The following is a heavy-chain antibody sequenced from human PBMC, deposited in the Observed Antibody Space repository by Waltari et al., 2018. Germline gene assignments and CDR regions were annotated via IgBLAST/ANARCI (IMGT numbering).Heavy chain of an antibody. J-gene: IGHJ6*03. CDR3: ARSPAAMPYYYYYMDV. D-gene: IGHD2-2*01. CDR2: IIPIFGTA. CDR1: GGTFSRYA. V-gene: IGHV1-69*14. Sequence: QVQLVQSGAEVKKPGSSVKVSCKASGGTFSRYAISWVRQAPGQGLEWMGGIIPIFGTANYAQKFQGRVTITADKSTSTAYMELSSLRSEDTAVYYCARSPAAMPYYYYYMDVWGKGTTVTVSS.